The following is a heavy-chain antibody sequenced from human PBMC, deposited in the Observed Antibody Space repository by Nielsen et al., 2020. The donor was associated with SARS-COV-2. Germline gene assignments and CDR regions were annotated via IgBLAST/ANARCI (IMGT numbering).Heavy chain of an antibody. CDR2: INPNSGGT. V-gene: IGHV1-2*04. J-gene: IGHJ6*02. CDR3: ARDPIAAAGTTGYYGMDV. D-gene: IGHD6-13*01. Sequence: WVRQAPGQGLEWMGWINPNSGGTNYAQKFQGWVTMTRDTSISTAYMELSRLRSEDTAVYYCARDPIAAAGTTGYYGMDVWGQGTTVTVSS.